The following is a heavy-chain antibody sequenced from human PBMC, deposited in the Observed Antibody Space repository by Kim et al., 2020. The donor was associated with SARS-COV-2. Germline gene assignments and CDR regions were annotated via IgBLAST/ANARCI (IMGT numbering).Heavy chain of an antibody. CDR3: ARTVTGTTESFEY. V-gene: IGHV3-7*03. D-gene: IGHD6-19*01. J-gene: IGHJ1*01. Sequence: YYVDCVKGRFTISRDDAKNSLYLQMNSLRAEDTAVYYCARTVTGTTESFEYWGQGTLVTVSS.